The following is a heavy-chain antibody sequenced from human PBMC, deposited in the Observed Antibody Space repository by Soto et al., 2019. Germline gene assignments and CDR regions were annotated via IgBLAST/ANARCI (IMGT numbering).Heavy chain of an antibody. Sequence: QVQLVESGGGVVQPGRSLRLSCAASGFTFSSYGMHCVRQAPGKGLEWVAVIWYDGSNKYFADSVKGRFTISRDDSKNTLYLQMNSLSAEDTAVYYGARDAFSGSYSLYYGMDVWGQGTTVTVSS. V-gene: IGHV3-33*01. D-gene: IGHD1-26*01. J-gene: IGHJ6*02. CDR1: GFTFSSYG. CDR3: ARDAFSGSYSLYYGMDV. CDR2: IWYDGSNK.